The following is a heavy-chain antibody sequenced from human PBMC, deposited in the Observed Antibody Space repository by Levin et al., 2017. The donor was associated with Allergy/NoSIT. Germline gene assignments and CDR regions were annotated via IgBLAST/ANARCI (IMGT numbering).Heavy chain of an antibody. V-gene: IGHV3-23*01. Sequence: GGSLRLSCAASGFTFSSYAMSWVRQAPGKGLEWVSAISGSGGSTHYADSVKGRFTISRDNSKNTLYLQMNSLRAEDTAVYYCAKTAILWFGELSMFDYWGHGTLVTVSS. CDR1: GFTFSSYA. CDR3: AKTAILWFGELSMFDY. CDR2: ISGSGGST. J-gene: IGHJ4*01. D-gene: IGHD3-10*01.